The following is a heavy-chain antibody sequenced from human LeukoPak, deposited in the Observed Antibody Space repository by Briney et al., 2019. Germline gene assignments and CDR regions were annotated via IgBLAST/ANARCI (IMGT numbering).Heavy chain of an antibody. CDR3: ARDRGGYCSSTSCYRPDAFDI. Sequence: VGSLRLSCAASGFTVSTNYKSWFRQAPGKGLEWISVIYSGGSTYYADSVRGRFTISRDNSKNTLYLQMSSLRAEDTAVYYCARDRGGYCSSTSCYRPDAFDIWGQGTMVTVSS. D-gene: IGHD2-2*01. CDR2: IYSGGST. J-gene: IGHJ3*02. V-gene: IGHV3-53*05. CDR1: GFTVSTNY.